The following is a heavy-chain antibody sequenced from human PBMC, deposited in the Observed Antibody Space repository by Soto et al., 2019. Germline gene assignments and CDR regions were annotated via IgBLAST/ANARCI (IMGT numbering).Heavy chain of an antibody. J-gene: IGHJ2*01. CDR1: GFTFRDHA. D-gene: IGHD3-16*01. Sequence: EVQLLESGGGLVQPGGSLRLSCAASGFTFRDHAMSWVRQAPGKGLQWVSDISSNGGGTFYADSVKGRFTISRDNSKNTPHLQMNRLRGEDTAIYYCAIRHGGKLENWHVEVWGRGSRVTVSS. CDR2: ISSNGGGT. V-gene: IGHV3-23*01. CDR3: AIRHGGKLENWHVEV.